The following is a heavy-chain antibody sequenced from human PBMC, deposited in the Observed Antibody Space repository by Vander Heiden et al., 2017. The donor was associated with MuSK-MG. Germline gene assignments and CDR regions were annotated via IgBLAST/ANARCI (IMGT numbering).Heavy chain of an antibody. V-gene: IGHV3-21*01. J-gene: IGHJ4*02. CDR1: GFTFSSYG. CDR2: ISSSSSYI. Sequence: EVQPVESGGGLVKPGGSLRLSCAASGFTFSSYGMNWVRQAPGKGLEWVSSISSSSSYIYYADSVKGRFTISRDNAKNSLYLQMNSLRAEDTAVYYCARDQGRIYGYWGQGTLVTVSS. CDR3: ARDQGRIYGY. D-gene: IGHD3-10*01.